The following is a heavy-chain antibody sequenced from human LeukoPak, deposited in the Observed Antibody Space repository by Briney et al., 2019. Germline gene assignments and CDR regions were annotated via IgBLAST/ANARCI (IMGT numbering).Heavy chain of an antibody. CDR3: AKDRAVRGIMGGLPY. D-gene: IGHD3-10*01. CDR1: GFTFSSYS. CDR2: ISGSGDST. V-gene: IGHV3-23*01. Sequence: GGSLRLSCAASGFTFSSYSMNWVRQAPGKGLDWVSTISGSGDSTYYADSVKGRFTISRDNSKITLYLQMNSLRAEDTAVYYCAKDRAVRGIMGGLPYWGQGTLVTVSS. J-gene: IGHJ4*02.